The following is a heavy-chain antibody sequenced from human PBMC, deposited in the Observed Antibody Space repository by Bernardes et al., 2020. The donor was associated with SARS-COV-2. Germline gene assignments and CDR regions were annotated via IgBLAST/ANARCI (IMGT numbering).Heavy chain of an antibody. Sequence: GGSLRLSCAASGFIFNIYWMYWVRQVPGKGPVWVSRINGDGSSTDYADSVKGRFTISRDNAKNLLYLQMDSLTVEDTAVYYCARIDEVTGRDYWGQGTLVTVSS. V-gene: IGHV3-74*01. CDR3: ARIDEVTGRDY. J-gene: IGHJ4*02. D-gene: IGHD6-19*01. CDR2: INGDGSST. CDR1: GFIFNIYW.